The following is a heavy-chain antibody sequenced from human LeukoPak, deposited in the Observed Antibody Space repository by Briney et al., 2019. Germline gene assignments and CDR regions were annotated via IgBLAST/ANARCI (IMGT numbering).Heavy chain of an antibody. Sequence: ASVKVSCKVSGYTLTELSMHWVRQAPGKGLEWMGGSDPEDGETIYAQKFQGRVTMTEDTSTDTAYMELSSLRSEDTAVYYCATIIHCSSTSCYPTSSSPRPNWFDPWGQGTLVTVSS. J-gene: IGHJ5*02. CDR2: SDPEDGET. CDR3: ATIIHCSSTSCYPTSSSPRPNWFDP. CDR1: GYTLTELS. D-gene: IGHD2-2*01. V-gene: IGHV1-24*01.